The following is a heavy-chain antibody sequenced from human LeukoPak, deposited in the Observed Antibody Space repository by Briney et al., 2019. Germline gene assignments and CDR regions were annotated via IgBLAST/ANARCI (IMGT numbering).Heavy chain of an antibody. CDR3: TRCPLPSVVPAAHLPTLYGMDI. CDR2: ISPYNGNP. Sequence: GSVNVSCKASGYTFSCYGISWVGPAPGQGVEWMGWISPYNGNPNYAQKLQGRVVMTTATSTSTAYMELRSLTPDDTAVYYCTRCPLPSVVPAAHLPTLYGMDIWGERTTVTVSS. CDR1: GYTFSCYG. V-gene: IGHV1-18*01. D-gene: IGHD2-2*01. J-gene: IGHJ6*04.